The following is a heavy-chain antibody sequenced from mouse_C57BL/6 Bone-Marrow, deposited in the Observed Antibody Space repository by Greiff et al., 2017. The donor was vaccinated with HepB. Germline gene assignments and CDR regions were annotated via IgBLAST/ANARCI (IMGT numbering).Heavy chain of an antibody. D-gene: IGHD3-2*02. CDR1: GYTFTSYW. CDR3: ARGGLRLVWFAY. CDR2: IYPGSGST. Sequence: QVQLQQPGAELVKPGASVKMSCKASGYTFTSYWITWVKQRPGQGLEWIGDIYPGSGSTNYNEKFKSKATLTVDTSSSTAYMQLSSLTSEDSAVYYCARGGLRLVWFAYWGQGTLVTVSA. J-gene: IGHJ3*01. V-gene: IGHV1-55*01.